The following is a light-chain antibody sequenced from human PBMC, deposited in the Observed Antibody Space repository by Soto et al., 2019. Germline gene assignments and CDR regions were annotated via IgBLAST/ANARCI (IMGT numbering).Light chain of an antibody. J-gene: IGKJ4*01. CDR1: QSVLYTSNK. Sequence: DIVLTQSPDSLAVSLGERATINCKSSQSVLYTSNKVAWYQQKPGQAPRLLIYGASTRATGVPARFSGSGSGTEFTLSISSLQSEHVAVYYCQQYNSWPLTFGGGTKVDIK. V-gene: IGKV3-15*01. CDR3: QQYNSWPLT. CDR2: GAS.